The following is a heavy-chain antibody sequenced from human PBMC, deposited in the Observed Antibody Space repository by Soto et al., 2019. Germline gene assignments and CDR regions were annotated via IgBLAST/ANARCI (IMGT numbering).Heavy chain of an antibody. CDR3: ARDKIAVAGPSDY. CDR1: GFTFSSYA. V-gene: IGHV3-30-3*01. CDR2: ISYDGSNK. J-gene: IGHJ4*02. Sequence: GGSLRLSCAASGFTFSSYAMHWVRQAPGKGLEWVAVISYDGSNKYYADSVKGRFTISRDNSKNTLYLQMNSPRAEDTAVYYCARDKIAVAGPSDYWGQGTLVTVSS. D-gene: IGHD6-19*01.